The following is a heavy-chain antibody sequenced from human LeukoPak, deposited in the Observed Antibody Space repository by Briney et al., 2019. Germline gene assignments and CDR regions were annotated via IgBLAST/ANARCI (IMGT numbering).Heavy chain of an antibody. V-gene: IGHV3-48*04. Sequence: GGSLRLSCAASGFTFSSYSMNWVRQAPGEGLEWVSYISSLSGTIYYADSVKGRFTISRDNAKNSLYLQMNSLRAGDTAVYYCARVHTVRSGGYDAFDIWGQGTMVTVSS. J-gene: IGHJ3*02. CDR1: GFTFSSYS. CDR2: ISSLSGTI. CDR3: ARVHTVRSGGYDAFDI. D-gene: IGHD6-25*01.